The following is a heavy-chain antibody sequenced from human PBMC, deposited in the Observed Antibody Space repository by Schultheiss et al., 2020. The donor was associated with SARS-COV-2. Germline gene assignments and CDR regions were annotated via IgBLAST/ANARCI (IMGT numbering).Heavy chain of an antibody. CDR1: GFTVSSNY. V-gene: IGHV3-23*01. CDR2: ISGGGGST. D-gene: IGHD6-13*01. CDR3: AITTVGIAAAWDGMDV. J-gene: IGHJ6*02. Sequence: GGSLRLSCAASGFTVSSNYMSWVRQAPGKGLEWVSGISGGGGSTYYTDSVKGRFTISRDNSKNTLDLQMHSLRAEDTAVYYCAITTVGIAAAWDGMDVWGQGTTVTVSS.